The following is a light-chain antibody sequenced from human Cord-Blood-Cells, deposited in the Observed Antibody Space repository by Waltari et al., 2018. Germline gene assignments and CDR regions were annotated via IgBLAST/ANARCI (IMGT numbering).Light chain of an antibody. Sequence: AIQLTQSPSSLSASVGDRVTITCRATQGISSALAWYQQKPGKAPKLLIYDASSLESGVPSRFSGSGSETDFTLTISSLQPEEFATYYCQQFNSYPLTFGGETKVEIK. V-gene: IGKV1-13*02. J-gene: IGKJ4*01. CDR1: QGISSA. CDR2: DAS. CDR3: QQFNSYPLT.